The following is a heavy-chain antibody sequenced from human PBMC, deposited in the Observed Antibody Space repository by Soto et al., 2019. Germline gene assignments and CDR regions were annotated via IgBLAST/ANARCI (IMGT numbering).Heavy chain of an antibody. CDR2: IDPSDSYT. CDR3: ARAQYCNNGVCYKFDP. Sequence: PGESLKISCKGSGYSFTSYWISWVRQMPGKGLEWMGRIDPSDSYTNYSPSFQGHVTISADKSISTAYLQWSSLKASDSAMYYCARAQYCNNGVCYKFDPWGQGTLVTVSS. CDR1: GYSFTSYW. V-gene: IGHV5-10-1*01. J-gene: IGHJ5*02. D-gene: IGHD2-8*01.